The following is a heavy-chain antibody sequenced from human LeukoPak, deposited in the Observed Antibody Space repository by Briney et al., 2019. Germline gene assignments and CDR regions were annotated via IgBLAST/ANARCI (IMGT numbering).Heavy chain of an antibody. CDR1: GFTFSSYA. J-gene: IGHJ4*02. CDR3: AKERQAWGVGADYFDY. CDR2: ISGSSAST. V-gene: IGHV3-23*01. D-gene: IGHD1-26*01. Sequence: PGGPLRLSCAVSGFTFSSYAITWVRQAPGKGLDWVSSISGSSASTYYAESVKGRFTISRDNSKNTLYLQMNGLRAEDSAVYYCAKERQAWGVGADYFDYWGQGTLVTVSS.